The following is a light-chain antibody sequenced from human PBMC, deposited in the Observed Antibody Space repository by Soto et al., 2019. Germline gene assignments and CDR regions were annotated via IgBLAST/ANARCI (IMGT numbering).Light chain of an antibody. CDR1: QGISSY. CDR2: AAS. CDR3: QPYYSYPLA. Sequence: AIRMTQSPSSLSASTGDRVTITCRASQGISSYLAWYQQKPGKAPKLLIYAASTLQSGVPSRFSGSGSGTDFTLTISCLQSEDFATYYCQPYYSYPLAFGGGTKVESK. V-gene: IGKV1-8*01. J-gene: IGKJ4*01.